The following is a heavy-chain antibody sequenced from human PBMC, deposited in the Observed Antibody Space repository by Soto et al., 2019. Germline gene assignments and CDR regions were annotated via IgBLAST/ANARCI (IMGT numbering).Heavy chain of an antibody. CDR2: ISGQGGTT. J-gene: IGHJ5*02. Sequence: EVIVLESGGHLVAPGESLRLSCVASGFSFSSSALTWVRQAPGKGLEWVADISGQGGTTYYADSVKGRFIISRDNSKNTLSLQMTSLRVEDTAVYYCAKENDYSIIESNWFDAWGPGTLVTVSS. CDR3: AKENDYSIIESNWFDA. CDR1: GFSFSSSA. V-gene: IGHV3-23*01. D-gene: IGHD4-4*01.